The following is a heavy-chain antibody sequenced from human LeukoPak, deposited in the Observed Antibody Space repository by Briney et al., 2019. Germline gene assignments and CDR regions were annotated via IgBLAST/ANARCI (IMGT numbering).Heavy chain of an antibody. J-gene: IGHJ6*02. CDR2: INHSGST. CDR3: ARWGNGLYYYYGMDV. CDR1: GGSFSGYY. V-gene: IGHV4-34*01. D-gene: IGHD3-16*01. Sequence: SETLSLTCAVYGGSFSGYYWSWIRQPPGKGLEWIGEINHSGSTNYNPSLKSRVTISVDTSKNQFSLKLSSVTAADTAVYYCARWGNGLYYYYGMDVWGQGTTVTVSS.